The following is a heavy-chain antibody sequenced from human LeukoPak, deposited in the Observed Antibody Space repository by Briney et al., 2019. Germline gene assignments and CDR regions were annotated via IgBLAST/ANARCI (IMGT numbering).Heavy chain of an antibody. Sequence: GAAVKVSCQASGGTFSSYAISWVRQAPGQGLEWIGGIIPILCKANYAQKFQGRVTITANKSTNTAYMELSSLRSEDTAVYCCARDAYCFDYWGQGTLVTVSS. CDR1: GGTFSSYA. V-gene: IGHV1-69*10. CDR2: IIPILCKA. CDR3: ARDAYCFDY. J-gene: IGHJ4*02.